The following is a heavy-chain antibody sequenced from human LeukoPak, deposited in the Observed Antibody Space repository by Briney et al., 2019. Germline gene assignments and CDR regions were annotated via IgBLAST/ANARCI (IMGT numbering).Heavy chain of an antibody. CDR2: IYTSGST. J-gene: IGHJ4*01. CDR3: ARTWLYPYYFDY. D-gene: IGHD3-16*02. Sequence: SETLSLTCTVSGGSISSYYWSWIRQPAGKGLEWIGRIYTSGSTNYNPSLKSRVTISVDTSKNQFSLKLTSVTAADTAVYYCARTWLYPYYFDYWGQGTLVTVSS. V-gene: IGHV4-4*07. CDR1: GGSISSYY.